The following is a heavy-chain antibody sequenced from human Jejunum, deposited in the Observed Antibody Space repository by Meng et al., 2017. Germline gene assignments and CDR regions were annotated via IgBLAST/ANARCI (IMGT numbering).Heavy chain of an antibody. CDR1: GYSFASQW. CDR2: IYPGNSDT. Sequence: GESLKISCKGSGYSFASQWIGWVRQMPGKGLEWMGIIYPGNSDTRYSPSFQGQVTISADRSISTTYLQWSSLKASDTAMYYCAAGLAYCGGVCSGAFDIWGQGTIVTVSS. D-gene: IGHD2-21*02. V-gene: IGHV5-51*01. CDR3: AAGLAYCGGVCSGAFDI. J-gene: IGHJ3*02.